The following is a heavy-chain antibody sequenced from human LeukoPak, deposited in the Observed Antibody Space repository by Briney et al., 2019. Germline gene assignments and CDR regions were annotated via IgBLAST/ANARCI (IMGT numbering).Heavy chain of an antibody. Sequence: ASVKVSCXASGYTFTVYYMHWVRQARGQGLEWMARINPNSGGTNYAQKFQGRVTMTRDTSISTAYMELSRLRSDDTAVYYSARDEARSSAVYYFDYWGQGTLVTVSS. CDR1: GYTFTVYY. V-gene: IGHV1-2*06. CDR3: ARDEARSSAVYYFDY. J-gene: IGHJ4*02. CDR2: INPNSGGT. D-gene: IGHD6-6*01.